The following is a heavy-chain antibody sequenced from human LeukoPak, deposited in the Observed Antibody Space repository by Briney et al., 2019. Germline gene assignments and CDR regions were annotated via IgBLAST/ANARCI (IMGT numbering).Heavy chain of an antibody. CDR1: GGSISSYY. J-gene: IGHJ4*02. Sequence: PSETLSLTCTVFGGSISSYYWGWIRQPPGKGLEWIGSIYHSGSTYYNPSLKSRVTISVDTSKNQFSLKLSSVTAADTAVYYCARGVARSSKFHFSYYFDYWGQGTLVTVSS. V-gene: IGHV4-39*07. CDR3: ARGVARSSKFHFSYYFDY. D-gene: IGHD6-6*01. CDR2: IYHSGST.